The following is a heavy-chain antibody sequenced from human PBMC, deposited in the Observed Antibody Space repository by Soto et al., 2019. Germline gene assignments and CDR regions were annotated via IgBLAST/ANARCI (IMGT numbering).Heavy chain of an antibody. Sequence: PSETLSLTCTVSGGSISNFYCSWSRQPPGQGLEWIGYIFDGGNTKYNPSLNTRVTISVDTSKNLCSLRLSSVTAADTAVYYCAADFFGSGSSHSGRYYYGMDVWGQGTTVTVSS. V-gene: IGHV4-59*01. CDR2: IFDGGNT. CDR3: AADFFGSGSSHSGRYYYGMDV. J-gene: IGHJ6*02. D-gene: IGHD3-10*01. CDR1: GGSISNFY.